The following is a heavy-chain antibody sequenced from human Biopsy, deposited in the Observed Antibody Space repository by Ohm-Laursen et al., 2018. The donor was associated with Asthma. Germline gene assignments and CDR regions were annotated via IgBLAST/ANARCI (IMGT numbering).Heavy chain of an antibody. CDR1: GSTFCDYW. V-gene: IGHV3-7*01. D-gene: IGHD3-3*02. CDR3: ARTFHFWSPYHAEHYQL. CDR2: IKHDGTEK. J-gene: IGHJ1*01. Sequence: SLRLSCTASGSTFCDYWMSWVRQVPGKGLEWVANIKHDGTEKNHVDSLKGRFTISRDNAKNSLYLQMNSLRAEDTAVYYCARTFHFWSPYHAEHYQLWGQGTLVTVSS.